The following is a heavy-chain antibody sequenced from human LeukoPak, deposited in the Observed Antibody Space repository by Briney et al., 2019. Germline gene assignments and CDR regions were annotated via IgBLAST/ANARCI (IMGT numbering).Heavy chain of an antibody. CDR2: ISYDGSNK. D-gene: IGHD6-19*01. CDR3: AKVSSSSSGHFNWFDP. CDR1: GFTLSSYG. V-gene: IGHV3-30*18. Sequence: GGSLRLSCAASGFTLSSYGMHWVRQAPGKGLEGVAVISYDGSNKYYADSVKGRFTISRDNSKNTLYLQMNSLRAEDTAVYYCAKVSSSSSGHFNWFDPWGQGTLVTVSS. J-gene: IGHJ5*02.